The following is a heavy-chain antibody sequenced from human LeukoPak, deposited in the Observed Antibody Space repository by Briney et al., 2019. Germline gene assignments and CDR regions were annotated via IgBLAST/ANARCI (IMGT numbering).Heavy chain of an antibody. D-gene: IGHD3-22*01. V-gene: IGHV3-23*01. CDR1: GFTFSSYA. CDR3: ARDRELLGVITFVSDY. Sequence: PGGSLRLSCAASGFTFSSYAMSWARQAPGKGLEWVSAISGSGGSTYYADSVKGRFTVSRDNSKNTLYLQMNSLRAEDTAVYYCARDRELLGVITFVSDYWGQGTLVTVSS. CDR2: ISGSGGST. J-gene: IGHJ4*02.